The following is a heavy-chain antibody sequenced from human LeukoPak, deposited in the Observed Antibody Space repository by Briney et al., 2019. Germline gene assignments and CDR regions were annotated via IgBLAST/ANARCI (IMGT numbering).Heavy chain of an antibody. V-gene: IGHV4-34*01. CDR2: INHSGST. Sequence: SSETLSLTCAVYGGSFSGYYWTWIRQPPGKGLEWIGEINHSGSTNYNPSLKSRVTISVDTSKNQFSLKLSSVTAADTAVYYCARDRGRIAAAVFEEYWGQGTLVTVSS. D-gene: IGHD6-13*01. CDR1: GGSFSGYY. J-gene: IGHJ4*02. CDR3: ARDRGRIAAAVFEEY.